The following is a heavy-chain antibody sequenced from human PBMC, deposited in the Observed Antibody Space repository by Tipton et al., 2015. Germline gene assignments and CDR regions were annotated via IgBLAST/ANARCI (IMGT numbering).Heavy chain of an antibody. CDR1: GDSISSSSYY. Sequence: TLSLTCTVSGDSISSSSYYWGWIRQPPGKGLEWIGNIYYSGSPYYSPSLESRVTISVDTSKNQFSLKLSSVTAADTAVYYCARDSPFGGMDVWGQGTTVTVSS. V-gene: IGHV4-39*07. D-gene: IGHD3-3*01. J-gene: IGHJ6*02. CDR3: ARDSPFGGMDV. CDR2: IYYSGSP.